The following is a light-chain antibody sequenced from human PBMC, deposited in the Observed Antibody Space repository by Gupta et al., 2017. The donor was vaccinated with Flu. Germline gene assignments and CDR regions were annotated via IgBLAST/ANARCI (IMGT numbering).Light chain of an antibody. CDR2: DVI. CDR3: CSYAGPTIHVV. CDR1: SSDVGGYDL. V-gene: IGLV2-23*02. J-gene: IGLJ2*01. Sequence: QSALAQPASVSGSPGQSITISCIGSSSDVGGYDLVSWYQQHPGKAPKLMIYDVIKRPSGVSARFSGPKSGTTAYLTLSGLQAEDEAEYYCCSYAGPTIHVVFGGGTKLTVL.